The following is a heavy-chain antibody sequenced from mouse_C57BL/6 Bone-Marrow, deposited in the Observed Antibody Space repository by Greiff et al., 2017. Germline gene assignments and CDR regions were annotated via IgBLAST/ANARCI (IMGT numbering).Heavy chain of an antibody. Sequence: EVMLVESVAELVRPGASVKLSCTASGFNITNTYMHWVKQRPEQGLEWIGRIDPSNGNTNYTPKFQGKATITADTSSNTAYLPLSSLTSEDTAIYYCAAITKVGCDVWGTGTTVTVSS. D-gene: IGHD1-1*01. CDR2: IDPSNGNT. J-gene: IGHJ1*03. CDR1: GFNITNTY. V-gene: IGHV14-3*01. CDR3: AAITKVGCDV.